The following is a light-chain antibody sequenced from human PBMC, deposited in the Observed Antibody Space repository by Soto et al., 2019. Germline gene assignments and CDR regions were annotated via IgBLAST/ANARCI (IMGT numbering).Light chain of an antibody. J-gene: IGKJ1*01. CDR1: QRITT. Sequence: EIVMTQFPATLSLSPGERATLSCRAHQRITTVAGYQQKPGQAPRLLIYGLSIRAPGVPARFSVSGSGTEFTLTISSLQSEDFAVYFCQQYYDWPTFGQGTKVDI. CDR3: QQYYDWPT. CDR2: GLS. V-gene: IGKV3-15*01.